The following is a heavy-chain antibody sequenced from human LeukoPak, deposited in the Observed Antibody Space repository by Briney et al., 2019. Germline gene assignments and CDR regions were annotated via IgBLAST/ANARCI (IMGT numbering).Heavy chain of an antibody. Sequence: TGGSLRLSCAASGFTFSSYSMNWVRQAPGKGLEWVSSISSSSSYIYYADSVKGRFTISRDNAKNSLYLQMNSLRAEDTAVYYCARVPSCSGGSCAHAFDIWGQGTMVTASS. D-gene: IGHD2-15*01. V-gene: IGHV3-21*01. J-gene: IGHJ3*02. CDR2: ISSSSSYI. CDR3: ARVPSCSGGSCAHAFDI. CDR1: GFTFSSYS.